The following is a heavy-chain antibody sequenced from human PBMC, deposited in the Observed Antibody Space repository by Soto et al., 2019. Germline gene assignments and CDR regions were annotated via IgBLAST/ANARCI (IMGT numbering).Heavy chain of an antibody. J-gene: IGHJ4*02. V-gene: IGHV3-33*01. D-gene: IGHD5-12*01. CDR1: GFTFSSYG. CDR3: ARGAGSGYDLYYFDY. CDR2: IWYDGSNK. Sequence: GGSLRLSCAASGFTFSSYGMHWVRQAPGKGLEWVAVIWYDGSNKYYADSVKGRFTISRDNSKNTLYLQMNSLRAEDTAVYYCARGAGSGYDLYYFDYWGQGTLVTVSS.